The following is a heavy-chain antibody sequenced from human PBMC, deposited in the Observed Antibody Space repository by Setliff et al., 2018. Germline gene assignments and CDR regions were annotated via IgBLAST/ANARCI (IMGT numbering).Heavy chain of an antibody. D-gene: IGHD3-16*01. Sequence: SVKVSCKASGFTFSNSAVQWVRQARGQRLEWIGSIVVGSANTNYAQNFQERVTITRDMSTGTAYMELTSLRSEDTAIYYCGAGLQGHYSDAWGTNLPTFHSYSGVWGKGTTVRVS. J-gene: IGHJ6*03. CDR2: IVVGSANT. V-gene: IGHV1-58*01. CDR3: GAGLQGHYSDAWGTNLPTFHSYSGV. CDR1: GFTFSNSA.